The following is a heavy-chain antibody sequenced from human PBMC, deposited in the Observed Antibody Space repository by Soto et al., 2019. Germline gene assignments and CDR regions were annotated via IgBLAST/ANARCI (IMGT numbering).Heavy chain of an antibody. J-gene: IGHJ6*02. V-gene: IGHV4-34*01. CDR2: INHSGST. D-gene: IGHD5-18*01. Sequence: SETLSLTCAVYGGSFSGYYWSWIRQPPGKGLEWIGEINHSGSTNYNPSLKSRVTISVDTSKNQFSLKLSSVTAADTAVYYCARERIQLWLGYYGMDVWGQGTTVTVSS. CDR1: GGSFSGYY. CDR3: ARERIQLWLGYYGMDV.